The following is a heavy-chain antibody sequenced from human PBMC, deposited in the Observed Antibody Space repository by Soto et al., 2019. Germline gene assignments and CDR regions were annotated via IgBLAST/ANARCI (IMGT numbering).Heavy chain of an antibody. D-gene: IGHD6-13*01. J-gene: IGHJ4*02. V-gene: IGHV4-61*01. CDR1: GGSVSSGSYY. CDR2: IYYSGST. Sequence: KTSETLSLTCTVSGGSVSSGSYYWSWIRQPPGKGLEWIGYIYYSGSTNYNPSLKSRVTISVDTSKNQFSLKLSSVTAADTAVYYCARRRIAAAGEFDYWGQGTLVTVSS. CDR3: ARRRIAAAGEFDY.